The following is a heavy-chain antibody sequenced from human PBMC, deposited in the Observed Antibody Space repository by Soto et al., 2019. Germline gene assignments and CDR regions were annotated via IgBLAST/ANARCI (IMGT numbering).Heavy chain of an antibody. CDR1: GGSISSGGYY. D-gene: IGHD4-4*01. Sequence: QVQLQESGPGLVKPSQTLSLTCTVSGGSISSGGYYWSWIRQHPGKGLEWIGYIYYSGSTYYNPSLKWWFTIAGDTSKHQFSRKLSSVTAADTAVYYCARDKQPTVPTGADGMDVWGQGTTVTVSS. J-gene: IGHJ6*02. V-gene: IGHV4-31*03. CDR2: IYYSGST. CDR3: ARDKQPTVPTGADGMDV.